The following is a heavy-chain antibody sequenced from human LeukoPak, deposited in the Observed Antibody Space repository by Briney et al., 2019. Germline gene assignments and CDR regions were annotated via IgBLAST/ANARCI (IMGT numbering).Heavy chain of an antibody. CDR3: ARDRKVTGTTWFDP. D-gene: IGHD1-7*01. V-gene: IGHV1-69*04. Sequence: SVKVSCKASGGTFSSYAISWVRQAPGQGLEWMGRIIPILGIANYAQKFQGRVTITADKSTSTAYMELSRLRSDDTAVYYCARDRKVTGTTWFDPWGQGTLVTVSS. CDR2: IIPILGIA. CDR1: GGTFSSYA. J-gene: IGHJ5*02.